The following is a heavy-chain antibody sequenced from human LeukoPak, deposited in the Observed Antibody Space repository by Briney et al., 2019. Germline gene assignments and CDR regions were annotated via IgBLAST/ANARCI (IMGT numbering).Heavy chain of an antibody. V-gene: IGHV3-74*01. CDR1: GSTFSNYW. J-gene: IGHJ4*02. CDR2: INERATII. D-gene: IGHD3-16*01. CDR3: VRDLILVWTPGDDFDH. Sequence: GGSLRLSCAASGSTFSNYWMHWVRQAPGKGLEWVSRINERATIISYADSVKGRFTISRGNARNTLYLQMNSLTAEDTAVYYCVRDLILVWTPGDDFDHWGQGTLVTVSS.